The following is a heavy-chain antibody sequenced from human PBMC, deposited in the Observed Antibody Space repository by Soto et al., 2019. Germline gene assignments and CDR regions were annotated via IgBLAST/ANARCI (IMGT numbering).Heavy chain of an antibody. CDR2: IIPIFGTA. CDR1: AGTFSSYA. V-gene: IGHV1-69*12. Sequence: QVQLVQSGAEVKKPGSSVKVSCKASAGTFSSYAISWVRQAPGQGLEWMGGIIPIFGTANYAQKFQGRGIITAEESTSTAYMELISLRSEDTAVYYCGGSGYSSSWYSYYWGQGTLVTVSS. J-gene: IGHJ4*02. D-gene: IGHD6-13*01. CDR3: GGSGYSSSWYSYY.